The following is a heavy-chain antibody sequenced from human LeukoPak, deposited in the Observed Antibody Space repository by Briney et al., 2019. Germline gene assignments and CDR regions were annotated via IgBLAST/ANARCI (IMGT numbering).Heavy chain of an antibody. D-gene: IGHD5-18*01. J-gene: IGHJ6*03. CDR2: IYYSGST. CDR3: ASDGYSYGYYYYYYYMDV. CDR1: GGSISSHY. V-gene: IGHV4-59*11. Sequence: SETLSLTCTVSGGSISSHYWSWIRQPPGKGLEWIGYIYYSGSTNYNPSLKSRVTISVDTSKNQLSLKLSSVTAADTAVYYCASDGYSYGYYYYYYYMDVWGKGTTVTVSS.